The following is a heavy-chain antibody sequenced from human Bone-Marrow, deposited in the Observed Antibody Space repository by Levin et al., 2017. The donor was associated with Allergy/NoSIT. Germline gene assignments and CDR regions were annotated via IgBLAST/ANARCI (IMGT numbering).Heavy chain of an antibody. D-gene: IGHD3-22*01. CDR2: ISASGGDT. V-gene: IGHV3-23*01. CDR3: ASTGGVWLLLSY. CDR1: GFTFSHYG. Sequence: GESLKISCAASGFTFSHYGVSWVRQAPGKGLEWVSAISASGGDTYYPGSVKGRFSISRDNSKNMLYLQMNSLRAEDTAVYYCASTGGVWLLLSYWGQGILVTVSS. J-gene: IGHJ4*02.